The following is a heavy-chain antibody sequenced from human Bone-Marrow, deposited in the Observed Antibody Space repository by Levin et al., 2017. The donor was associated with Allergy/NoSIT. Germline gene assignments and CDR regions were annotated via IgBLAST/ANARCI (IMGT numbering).Heavy chain of an antibody. CDR1: GFTFSNAW. V-gene: IGHV3-15*07. J-gene: IGHJ4*02. Sequence: GESLKISCAASGFTFSNAWMNWVRQAPGKGLEWVGRIKSKTDGGTTDYAAPVKGRFTISRDDSKNTLYLQMNSLKTEDTAVYYCTTDGQQLAKYYFDYWGQGTLVTVSS. D-gene: IGHD6-13*01. CDR3: TTDGQQLAKYYFDY. CDR2: IKSKTDGGTT.